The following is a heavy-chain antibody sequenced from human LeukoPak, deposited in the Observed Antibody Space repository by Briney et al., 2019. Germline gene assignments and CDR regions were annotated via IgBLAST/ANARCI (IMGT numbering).Heavy chain of an antibody. Sequence: ASVKVSCKASGYTFTSYYMHWVRQAPGQGLEWMGIINPSGGSTSYAQKFQGRVTMTRDTSISTAYMELSRLKSDDTAVYYCARGRIVVVNPPYYYYMDVWGKGTTVTVSS. J-gene: IGHJ6*03. V-gene: IGHV1-46*01. CDR3: ARGRIVVVNPPYYYYMDV. CDR1: GYTFTSYY. CDR2: INPSGGST. D-gene: IGHD3-22*01.